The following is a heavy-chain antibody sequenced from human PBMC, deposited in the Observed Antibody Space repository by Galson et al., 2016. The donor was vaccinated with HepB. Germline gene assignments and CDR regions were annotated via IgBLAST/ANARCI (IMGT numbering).Heavy chain of an antibody. CDR2: IYTSGST. D-gene: IGHD2-15*01. CDR1: GDSISSHY. Sequence: ETLSLTCTVSGDSISSHYWSWIRQPAGKGLEWIGRIYTSGSTHYNPSLKSRVTMSVDTSKNQFSLKLTSVTAADTAVYYCAREGCSGGSCYSGYNWFDPWGQ. J-gene: IGHJ5*02. V-gene: IGHV4-4*07. CDR3: AREGCSGGSCYSGYNWFDP.